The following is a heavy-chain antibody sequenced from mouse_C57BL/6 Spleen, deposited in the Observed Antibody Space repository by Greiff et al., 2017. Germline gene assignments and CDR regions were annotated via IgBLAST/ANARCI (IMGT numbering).Heavy chain of an antibody. CDR1: GYTFTDYY. CDR2: INPKNGGT. D-gene: IGHD2-4*01. V-gene: IGHV1-26*01. Sequence: VQLQQSGPELVKPGASVKISCKASGYTFTDYYMNWVKQSHGKSLEWIGDINPKNGGTSYNQKFKGKATLTVAKSSSPAYMELRSLTSEDSAVYYCARYYDYDGGYYFDYWGQGTTLTVSS. J-gene: IGHJ2*01. CDR3: ARYYDYDGGYYFDY.